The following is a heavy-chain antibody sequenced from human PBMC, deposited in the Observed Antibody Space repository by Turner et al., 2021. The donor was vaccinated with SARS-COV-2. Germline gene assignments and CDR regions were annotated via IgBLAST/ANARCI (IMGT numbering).Heavy chain of an antibody. J-gene: IGHJ5*02. D-gene: IGHD4-17*01. Sequence: QLQLQESGPGLVKPSETLSLSCPVPGGSISSRYYYWGWIRQPPGKGLEWIGSIYYSGSTYYNPSLKSRVTISVDTSKNQFSLKLNSVTAADTAVYYCARHGPTSTTKAFDPWGQGTLVTVSS. CDR1: GGSISSRYYY. CDR2: IYYSGST. V-gene: IGHV4-39*01. CDR3: ARHGPTSTTKAFDP.